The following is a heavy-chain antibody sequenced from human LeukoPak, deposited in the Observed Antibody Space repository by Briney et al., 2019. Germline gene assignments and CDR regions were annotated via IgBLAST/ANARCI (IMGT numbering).Heavy chain of an antibody. J-gene: IGHJ3*02. CDR1: GGSISSSSYY. CDR3: ARLTAMANGDAFDI. Sequence: ASETLSLTCTVSGGSISSSSYYWGWIRQPPGKGLEWIGSIYYSGSTYYNPSLKSRVTISVDTSKNQFSLKLSSVTAADTAVYYCARLTAMANGDAFDIWGQGTMVTVSS. CDR2: IYYSGST. D-gene: IGHD5-18*01. V-gene: IGHV4-39*07.